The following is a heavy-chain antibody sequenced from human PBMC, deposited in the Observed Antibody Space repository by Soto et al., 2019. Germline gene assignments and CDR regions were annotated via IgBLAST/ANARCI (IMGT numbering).Heavy chain of an antibody. D-gene: IGHD1-26*01. CDR3: ARTLGIVGPKAFEY. CDR1: HGSIGSGAYY. V-gene: IGHV4-31*03. CDR2: IYYSGTT. J-gene: IGHJ4*02. Sequence: PSETLSLTCTVSHGSIGSGAYYWNWIRQHPGKGLDWVGYIYYSGTTSYNPSLKSRVAISVDTTKNQFSLKISSVTAADTAVYFCARTLGIVGPKAFEYWGLGTLVTVS.